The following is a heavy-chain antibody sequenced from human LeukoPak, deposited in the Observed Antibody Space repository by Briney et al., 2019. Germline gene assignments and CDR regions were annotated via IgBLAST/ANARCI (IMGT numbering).Heavy chain of an antibody. J-gene: IGHJ3*02. CDR1: GGSVSSYY. CDR2: IYGST. CDR3: ARLFFGGNALDI. Sequence: SETLSLTCTVSGGSVSSYYWSWIRQPPGKGLEWIGYIYGSTNYNPSLKSRVIVSLDTSKNQVSLKLNSVTAADTAVYYCARLFFGGNALDIWAKGQWSPSLQ. V-gene: IGHV4-59*08. D-gene: IGHD4-23*01.